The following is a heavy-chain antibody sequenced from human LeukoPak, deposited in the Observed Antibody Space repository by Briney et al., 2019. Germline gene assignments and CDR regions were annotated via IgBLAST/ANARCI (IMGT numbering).Heavy chain of an antibody. CDR3: AKDDAYSSSWYALDI. CDR2: VSYDGSNK. Sequence: GGSLRLSCAASGFTFSDHGMHWVRQAPGKGLEWVAVVSYDGSNKYYADSVKGRFTISRDNSKNTLSLQMNSLRAEDTAVYYCAKDDAYSSSWYALDIWGQGTMVTVSS. D-gene: IGHD6-13*01. J-gene: IGHJ3*02. V-gene: IGHV3-30*18. CDR1: GFTFSDHG.